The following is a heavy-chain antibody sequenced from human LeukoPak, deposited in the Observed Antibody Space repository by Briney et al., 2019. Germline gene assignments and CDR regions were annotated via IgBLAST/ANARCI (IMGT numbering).Heavy chain of an antibody. CDR3: ARSSGYPFFDY. J-gene: IGHJ4*02. Sequence: LSLTCAVYGGTFSGYYWSWISQAPGEGLEWLSYITSTSDTIYYADSVKGRFTSSRDNAKNSVYLQMNSLRAEDTAAYYCARSSGYPFFDYWGQGTLVTVSS. CDR1: GGTFSGYY. V-gene: IGHV3-11*04. D-gene: IGHD3-22*01. CDR2: ITSTSDTI.